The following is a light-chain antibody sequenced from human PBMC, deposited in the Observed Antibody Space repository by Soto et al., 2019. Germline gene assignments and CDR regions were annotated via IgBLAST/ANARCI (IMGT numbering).Light chain of an antibody. CDR2: LEGSGSY. V-gene: IGLV4-60*02. CDR1: SGHSSYI. J-gene: IGLJ7*01. Sequence: QSVLTQSSSASASLGSSVKLTCTLSSGHSSYIIAWHQQQPGKAPRYLVKLEGSGSYNKGSGVPDRFSGSSSGADRYLTISNLQFEDEADYYCETWDSNTAVFGGGTQLTVL. CDR3: ETWDSNTAV.